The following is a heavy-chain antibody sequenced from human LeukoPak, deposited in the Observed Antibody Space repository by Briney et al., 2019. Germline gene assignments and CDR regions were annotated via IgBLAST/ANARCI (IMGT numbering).Heavy chain of an antibody. CDR2: IIPILGIA. CDR1: GGTFSSYA. CDR3: ARGYYDSSGYSRRGAFDI. J-gene: IGHJ3*02. V-gene: IGHV1-69*04. D-gene: IGHD3-22*01. Sequence: ASVTVSCKASGGTFSSYAISWVRQAPGQGLEWMGRIIPILGIANYAQKFQGRVTITADKSTSTAYMELSSLRSEDTAVYYCARGYYDSSGYSRRGAFDIWGQGTMVSVSS.